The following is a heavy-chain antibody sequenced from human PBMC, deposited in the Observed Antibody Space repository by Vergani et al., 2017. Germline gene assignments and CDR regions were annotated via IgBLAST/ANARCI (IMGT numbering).Heavy chain of an antibody. CDR3: ARADEGRSYAFDI. D-gene: IGHD1-26*01. J-gene: IGHJ3*02. Sequence: QVQLVESGGGVVQPGRSLRLSCAASGFTFSSYGMHWVRQAPGKGLEWVAVIWYDGSNKYYADSVKGRFTISRDNSKNTLYLQMNSLRAEDTAVYYCARADEGRSYAFDIWRQGTMVSVSS. CDR1: GFTFSSYG. V-gene: IGHV3-33*01. CDR2: IWYDGSNK.